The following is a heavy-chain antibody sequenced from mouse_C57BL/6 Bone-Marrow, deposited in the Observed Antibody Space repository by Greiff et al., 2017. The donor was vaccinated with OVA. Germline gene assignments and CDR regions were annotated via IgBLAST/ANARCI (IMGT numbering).Heavy chain of an antibody. V-gene: IGHV2-9-1*01. CDR3: ASAYYSNYGGFAY. CDR2: IWTGGGT. Sequence: QVQLQQSGPGLVAPSQSLSITCTVSGFSLTSYAISWVRQPPGKGLEWLGVIWTGGGTNYNSALKSRLSISKDNSKSQVFLKMNSLQTDDTARYYCASAYYSNYGGFAYWGQGTLVTVSA. D-gene: IGHD2-5*01. CDR1: GFSLTSYA. J-gene: IGHJ3*01.